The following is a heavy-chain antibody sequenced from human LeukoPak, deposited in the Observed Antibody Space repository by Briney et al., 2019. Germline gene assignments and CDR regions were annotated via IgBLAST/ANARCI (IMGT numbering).Heavy chain of an antibody. CDR1: GFTFSSYW. D-gene: IGHD2-2*01. CDR2: IKQEGSEK. J-gene: IGHJ5*02. Sequence: GGSLRLSCAASGFTFSSYWMSWVRQAPGKGLEWVANIKQEGSEKYYVDSVKGRFTISRDNAKNSLYLQMNSLRAEDTAVYYCARAGVVVPAAMSPQGCWFDPWGQGTLVTVSS. CDR3: ARAGVVVPAAMSPQGCWFDP. V-gene: IGHV3-7*01.